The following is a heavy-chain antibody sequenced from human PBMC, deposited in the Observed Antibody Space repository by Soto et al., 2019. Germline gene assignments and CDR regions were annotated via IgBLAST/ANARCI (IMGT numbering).Heavy chain of an antibody. CDR3: VKERYAQLWLEDYGMDV. Sequence: LRLSCAASGFTFSSYGIHWVRQAPGKGLEWVALISFDGTDKYYADSVQGRFTVSRDNFRTMVYLQMDSLRTEDTAVYHCVKERYAQLWLEDYGMDVWGQGTTVTVSS. D-gene: IGHD5-18*01. CDR2: ISFDGTDK. CDR1: GFTFSSYG. V-gene: IGHV3-30*18. J-gene: IGHJ6*02.